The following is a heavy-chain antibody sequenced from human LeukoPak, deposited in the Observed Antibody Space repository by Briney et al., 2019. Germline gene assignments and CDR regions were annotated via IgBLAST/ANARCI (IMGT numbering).Heavy chain of an antibody. CDR1: GFTFSSYA. CDR2: ISYDGSNK. D-gene: IGHD1-26*01. CDR3: ARDWGEWELLTDY. V-gene: IGHV3-30-3*01. J-gene: IGHJ4*02. Sequence: GRSLRLSCAASGFTFSSYAMHWVRQAPGKGLEWVAVISYDGSNKYYADSVKGRFTISRDNSKNTLYLQMNSLRAEDTAVYYCARDWGEWELLTDYWGQGTLVTVSS.